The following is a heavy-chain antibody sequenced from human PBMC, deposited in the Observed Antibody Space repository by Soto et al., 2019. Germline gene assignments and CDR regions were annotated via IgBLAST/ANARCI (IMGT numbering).Heavy chain of an antibody. CDR1: GYTFTEFG. CDR3: ARYGYSSGWYLGTGMHV. Sequence: QVQLVQSGAEVKKPGASLKVSCQASGYTFTEFGITWVRQAPGQGLAWVGWISTYNGNTNYAQNLQGRVTMTTDTSTNTAYMELRSLRSDDTAVYYCARYGYSSGWYLGTGMHVWGQGTPVTVSS. J-gene: IGHJ6*02. D-gene: IGHD6-19*01. CDR2: ISTYNGNT. V-gene: IGHV1-18*04.